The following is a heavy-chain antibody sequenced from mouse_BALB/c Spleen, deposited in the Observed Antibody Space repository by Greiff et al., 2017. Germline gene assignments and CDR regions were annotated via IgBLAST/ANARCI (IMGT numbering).Heavy chain of an antibody. CDR1: GYTFTSYT. Sequence: VKLQESAAELARPGASVKMSCKASGYTFTSYTMHWVKQRPGQGLEWIGYINPSSGYTEYNQKFKDKTTLTADKSSSTAYMQLSSLTSEDSAVYYCAAGSSYDYWGQGTTLTVSS. V-gene: IGHV1-4*02. CDR2: INPSSGYT. J-gene: IGHJ2*01. CDR3: AAGSSYDY. D-gene: IGHD1-1*01.